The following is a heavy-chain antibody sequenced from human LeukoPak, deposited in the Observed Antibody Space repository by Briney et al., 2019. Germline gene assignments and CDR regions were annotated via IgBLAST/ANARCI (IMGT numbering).Heavy chain of an antibody. CDR2: IYHSGST. J-gene: IGHJ2*01. D-gene: IGHD3-22*01. Sequence: SETLSLTCTVSAYSISSVSYWGWIRQPPGKGLEWIASIYHSGSTYYNPSLKSRVAISLDTSKSQFSLKLSSVTAADTAVYYCARDSRVHYYDSSAGYFGLWGRGTLVTVSS. CDR3: ARDSRVHYYDSSAGYFGL. CDR1: AYSISSVSY. V-gene: IGHV4-38-2*02.